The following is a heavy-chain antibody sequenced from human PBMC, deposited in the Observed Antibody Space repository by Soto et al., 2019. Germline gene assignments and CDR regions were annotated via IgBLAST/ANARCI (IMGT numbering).Heavy chain of an antibody. CDR2: ISSSSSTI. D-gene: IGHD2-2*01. V-gene: IGHV3-48*02. CDR1: GLTFSSYS. Sequence: GGSLRLSCLASGLTFSSYSMNWVRQAPGKGLEWVSYISSSSSTIYYADSVKGRFTISRDNAKNSLYLQMNSLRDEDTAVYYCARDPSPPLGYCSSTSCGVRYYGMDVWGKGTTVTVSS. J-gene: IGHJ6*04. CDR3: ARDPSPPLGYCSSTSCGVRYYGMDV.